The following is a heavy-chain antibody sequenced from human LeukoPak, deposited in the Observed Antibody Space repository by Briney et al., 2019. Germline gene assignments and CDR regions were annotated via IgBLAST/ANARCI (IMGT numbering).Heavy chain of an antibody. J-gene: IGHJ4*02. Sequence: PSETLSLTCTVSGGSISSYYWRWLRQPPGKGLEWIGYIYYSGSAYYNPSLKRRVAMSVDTSNNQFSLKLSSVSTADTAVYYCARGGGYSGYVSNWGQGTLVTVSS. CDR2: IYYSGSA. D-gene: IGHD5-12*01. CDR1: GGSISSYY. V-gene: IGHV4-59*01. CDR3: ARGGGYSGYVSN.